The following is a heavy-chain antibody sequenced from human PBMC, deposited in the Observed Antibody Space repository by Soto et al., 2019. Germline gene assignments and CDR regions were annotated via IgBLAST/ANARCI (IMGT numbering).Heavy chain of an antibody. V-gene: IGHV1-18*01. J-gene: IGHJ4*02. CDR2: ISAYSGKT. D-gene: IGHD3-16*01. Sequence: QVQLVQSGGEVKKPGASVKVSCKTSGYTFTTYGISWVRQAPGQGLEWVGWISAYSGKTHYAQKCQGKVTMTTDTSTNTAYLELRSLRSDDTAVYYCARDPYLGDQQYWGQGTLVTVSS. CDR3: ARDPYLGDQQY. CDR1: GYTFTTYG.